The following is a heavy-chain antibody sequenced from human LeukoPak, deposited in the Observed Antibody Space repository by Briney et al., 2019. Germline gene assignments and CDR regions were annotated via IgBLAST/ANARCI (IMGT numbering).Heavy chain of an antibody. CDR1: GFAFSTYT. CDR2: ISHSSDYI. V-gene: IGHV3-21*01. Sequence: GGSLRLSCAASGFAFSTYTLNWVRQAPGKGLEWVSSISHSSDYIYYADSVKGRFTISRDNAKNSLYLEMNSLRAEDTAVYYCARGDGDYGTPFFDYWGQGTLVTVSS. J-gene: IGHJ4*02. CDR3: ARGDGDYGTPFFDY. D-gene: IGHD4-17*01.